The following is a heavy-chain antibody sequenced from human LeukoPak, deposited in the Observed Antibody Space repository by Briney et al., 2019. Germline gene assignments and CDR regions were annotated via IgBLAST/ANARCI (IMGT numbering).Heavy chain of an antibody. CDR1: GFSFKDYY. CDR3: ARGPRILAAGSYYFDY. J-gene: IGHJ4*02. Sequence: TPGGSLRLSCAASGFSFKDYYFSWIRQAPGKGLEWVSFINVNGGAMYYADFVKGRFTIPRDNAKSSLYLEMNSLRVEDTAVYYCARGPRILAAGSYYFDYWGQGSLVTVSS. CDR2: INVNGGAM. D-gene: IGHD6-13*01. V-gene: IGHV3-11*01.